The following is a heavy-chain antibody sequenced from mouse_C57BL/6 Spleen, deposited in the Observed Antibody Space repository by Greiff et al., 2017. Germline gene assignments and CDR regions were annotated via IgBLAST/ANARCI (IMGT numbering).Heavy chain of an antibody. CDR2: ISGGGGNT. CDR3: ARQGNDYDWFAY. CDR1: GFTFSSYT. J-gene: IGHJ3*01. Sequence: EVQVVESGGGLVKPGGSLKLSCAASGFTFSSYTMSWVRQTPEKRLEWVATISGGGGNTYYPDSVKGRFTIARDNAKNTLYLQMSSLRAEDTALYYCARQGNDYDWFAYWGQGTLVTVSA. D-gene: IGHD2-4*01. V-gene: IGHV5-9*01.